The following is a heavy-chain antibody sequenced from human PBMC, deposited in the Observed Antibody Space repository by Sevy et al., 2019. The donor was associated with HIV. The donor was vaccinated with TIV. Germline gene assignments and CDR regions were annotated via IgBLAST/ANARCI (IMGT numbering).Heavy chain of an antibody. J-gene: IGHJ6*03. Sequence: GGSLRLSCAASGFTFSSYGMHWVRQAPGKGLEWVAFIRYDGSNKYYADSVKGRFTISRDNSKNTLYLQMNSLRAEDTAVYYCAKVPAGGTTLYYYYYMDVSGKGTTVTVSS. CDR1: GFTFSSYG. D-gene: IGHD1-7*01. CDR2: IRYDGSNK. CDR3: AKVPAGGTTLYYYYYMDV. V-gene: IGHV3-30*02.